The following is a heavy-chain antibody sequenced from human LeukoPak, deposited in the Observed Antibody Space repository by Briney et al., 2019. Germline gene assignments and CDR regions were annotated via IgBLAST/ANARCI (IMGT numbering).Heavy chain of an antibody. CDR1: GFTFGDYA. V-gene: IGHV3-49*04. J-gene: IGHJ6*03. Sequence: GGSLRLSCTTSGFTFGDYAVSWVRQAPGKGLEWVGFIRNKAYGGTAEYAASLKGRITISRDDSKSIAYLQMDSLKTEDTAVYYCARDHRGYSSGSYYMDVWGKGTTVTVSS. CDR2: IRNKAYGGTA. CDR3: ARDHRGYSSGSYYMDV. D-gene: IGHD5-18*01.